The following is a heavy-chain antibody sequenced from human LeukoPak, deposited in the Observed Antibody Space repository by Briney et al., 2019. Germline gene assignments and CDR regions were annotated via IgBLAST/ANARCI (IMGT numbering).Heavy chain of an antibody. CDR2: TYYSGST. Sequence: SETLSLTCTVSGGSISSSSYYWGWIRQPPGKGLEWIGSTYYSGSTYYNPSLKSRVTISVDTSKNQFSLKLSSVTAADTAVYYCARPEEVAALWFDWGQGTLVTVSS. CDR1: GGSISSSSYY. J-gene: IGHJ4*02. CDR3: ARPEEVAALWFD. V-gene: IGHV4-39*01. D-gene: IGHD6-6*01.